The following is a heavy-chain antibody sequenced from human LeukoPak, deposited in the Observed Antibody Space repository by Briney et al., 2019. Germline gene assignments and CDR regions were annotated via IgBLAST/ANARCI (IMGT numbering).Heavy chain of an antibody. V-gene: IGHV3-74*01. J-gene: IGHJ3*02. CDR1: GNYW. CDR3: AKGRIAARLDAFDI. D-gene: IGHD6-6*01. Sequence: GGSLRLSCAASGNYWMHWVRQAPGKGLVWVSHVNSDGSWTSHADSVKGRFTISRDNAKNSLYLQMNSLRADDTALYYCAKGRIAARLDAFDIWGQGTMVTVSS. CDR2: VNSDGSWT.